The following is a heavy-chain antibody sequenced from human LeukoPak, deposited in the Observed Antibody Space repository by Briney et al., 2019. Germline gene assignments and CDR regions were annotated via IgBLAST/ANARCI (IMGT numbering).Heavy chain of an antibody. CDR2: ISSSGSTI. CDR3: AKGTGYYGSEGFDY. V-gene: IGHV3-48*03. J-gene: IGHJ4*02. D-gene: IGHD3-10*01. Sequence: GGSLRLSCVASGFTFSSYAMSWVRQAPGKGLEWVSYISSSGSTIYYADSVKGRFTISRDNAKNSLYLQMNSLRAEDTAVYYCAKGTGYYGSEGFDYWGQGTLVTVSS. CDR1: GFTFSSYA.